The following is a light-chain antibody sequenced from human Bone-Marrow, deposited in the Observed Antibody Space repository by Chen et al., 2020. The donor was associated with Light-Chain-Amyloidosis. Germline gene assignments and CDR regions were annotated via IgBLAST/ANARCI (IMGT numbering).Light chain of an antibody. V-gene: IGKV1-12*01. J-gene: IGKJ1*01. CDR3: QQSNSFPRT. CDR1: QAISRW. Sequence: DIQMTQSPSSVPASVGDRVTITCRANQAISRWLAWYQQKPGKAPQLLIYGASTLQSGVPSRFSGSGSGTDFTLTINTLQPEDFATYYCQQSNSFPRTFGQGTKVEIK. CDR2: GAS.